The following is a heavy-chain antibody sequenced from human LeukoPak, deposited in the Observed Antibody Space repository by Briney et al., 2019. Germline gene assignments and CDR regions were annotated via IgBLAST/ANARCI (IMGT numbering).Heavy chain of an antibody. CDR2: INPNRGGT. V-gene: IGHV1-2*02. CDR1: GYTFTGYY. CDR3: ASPVTTGYY. Sequence: ASVKLSCKASGYTFTGYYIHWVRQAPGPGLEWMGWINPNRGGTNYAQKFQGRVTMTRDTSISTAYMELSRLRSDDTAVYCRASPVTTGYYWGQQTLVTVSS. D-gene: IGHD4-11*01. J-gene: IGHJ4*02.